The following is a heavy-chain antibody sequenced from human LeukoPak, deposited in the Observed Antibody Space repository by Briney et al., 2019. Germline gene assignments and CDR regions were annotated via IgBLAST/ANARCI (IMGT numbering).Heavy chain of an antibody. Sequence: PGGSLRLSCAASGFTFSGSTIHWVRQASGKGLEWVGRIRSKANSYATAYAASVKGRFTISRDDSKTTAYLQMNSLKTEDTAVYYCTRHDSGVLDYWGQGTLVTVSS. CDR1: GFTFSGST. J-gene: IGHJ4*02. CDR3: TRHDSGVLDY. CDR2: IRSKANSYAT. V-gene: IGHV3-73*01. D-gene: IGHD3-10*01.